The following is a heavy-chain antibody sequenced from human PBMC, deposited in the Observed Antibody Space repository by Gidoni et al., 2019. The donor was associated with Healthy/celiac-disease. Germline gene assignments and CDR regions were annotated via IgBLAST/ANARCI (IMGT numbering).Heavy chain of an antibody. CDR1: GFTFSNAW. CDR3: TTQYYDILTGYTLQDY. J-gene: IGHJ4*02. V-gene: IGHV3-15*07. Sequence: EVQLVESGGGLVKPGGSLRLSCAASGFTFSNAWMNWVRQAPGKGLEWVGRSKSKTDGGTTDYAAPVKGRFTISRDDSKNTLYLQMNSLKTEDTAVYYCTTQYYDILTGYTLQDYWGQGTLVTVSS. CDR2: SKSKTDGGTT. D-gene: IGHD3-9*01.